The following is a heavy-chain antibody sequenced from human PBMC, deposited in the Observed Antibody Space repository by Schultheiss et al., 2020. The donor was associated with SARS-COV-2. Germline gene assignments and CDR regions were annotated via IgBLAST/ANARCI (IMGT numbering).Heavy chain of an antibody. CDR1: GGSFSGYY. J-gene: IGHJ4*02. Sequence: SETLSLTCAVYGGSFSGYYWSWIRQPAGKGLEWIGRIYTSGSTNYNPSLKSRVTISVDRSKNQFSLKLSSVTAADTAVYYCAREDRGYSYGFDYWGQGTLVTVSS. CDR3: AREDRGYSYGFDY. D-gene: IGHD5-18*01. CDR2: IYTSGST. V-gene: IGHV4-4*07.